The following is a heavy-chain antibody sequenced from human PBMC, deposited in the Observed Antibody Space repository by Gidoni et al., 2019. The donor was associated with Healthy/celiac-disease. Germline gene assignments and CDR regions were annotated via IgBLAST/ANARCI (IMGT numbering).Heavy chain of an antibody. D-gene: IGHD3-22*01. V-gene: IGHV3-21*01. Sequence: EVQLVESGGGLVKPGGSLRLSCAASGFTFSSYSMNWVRQAPGKGLEWVSSISSSSSYIYYADSVKGRFTISRDNAKNSLYLQMNSLRAEDTAVYYCARGQAYYYDSSGYSRQKNRFDYWGQGTLVTVSS. CDR2: ISSSSSYI. J-gene: IGHJ4*02. CDR3: ARGQAYYYDSSGYSRQKNRFDY. CDR1: GFTFSSYS.